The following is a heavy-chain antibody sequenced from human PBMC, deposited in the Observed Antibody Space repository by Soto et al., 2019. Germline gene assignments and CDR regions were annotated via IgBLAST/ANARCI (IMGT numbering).Heavy chain of an antibody. CDR3: ARATYSGFGLDS. V-gene: IGHV3-11*01. CDR1: GFIVSDHY. J-gene: IGHJ4*02. CDR2: ISSSGTTI. D-gene: IGHD6-6*01. Sequence: QVLLVESGGGLGKPGGSLRLSCVGSGFIVSDHYMTWIRQAPGKGLEWISYISSSGTTIYYADSVKGRFTISRDSAKYSLDLQMTSLIGDDTAVYFCARATYSGFGLDSWGQGTRVTVSS.